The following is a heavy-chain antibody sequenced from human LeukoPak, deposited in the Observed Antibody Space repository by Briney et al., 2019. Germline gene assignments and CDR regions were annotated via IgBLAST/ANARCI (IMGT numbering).Heavy chain of an antibody. CDR3: AREYCGGDCYSGVFDY. V-gene: IGHV4-59*01. CDR1: GGSISSYY. CDR2: IYYSGST. J-gene: IGHJ4*02. D-gene: IGHD2-21*02. Sequence: PSETLSLTCTVSGGSISSYYWSWIRQPPGKGLEWIGYIYYSGSTNYNPSLKSRVTISVDTSKNQFSLKLSSVTAADTAVYYCAREYCGGDCYSGVFDYWGQGTLDTVSS.